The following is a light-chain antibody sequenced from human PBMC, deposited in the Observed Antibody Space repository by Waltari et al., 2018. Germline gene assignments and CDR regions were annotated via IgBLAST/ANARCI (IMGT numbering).Light chain of an antibody. J-gene: IGLJ2*01. CDR3: TSYGGSNNFVI. Sequence: QSALTQPPSASGSPGQSVTISCTGTSSDVGGYNYVSWYQQYPDKAPKLIIYEVTKRPSGVPDRFSGSKSGNTASLTVSGLQAEDEADYYGTSYGGSNNFVIFGGGTKLTVL. V-gene: IGLV2-8*01. CDR2: EVT. CDR1: SSDVGGYNY.